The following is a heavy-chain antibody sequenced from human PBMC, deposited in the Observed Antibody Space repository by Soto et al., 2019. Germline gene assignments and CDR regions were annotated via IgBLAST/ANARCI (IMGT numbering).Heavy chain of an antibody. Sequence: GGSLRLSCAASGFTFSTYWMHWVRQAPGKGLVWVSRLDNDGTNTRYADSVKGRFTVSRDNGKNTVYLQMDSLRAEDTAVYYCARGKGRIAVAATRAFDIWGQGTMVTVSS. CDR3: ARGKGRIAVAATRAFDI. D-gene: IGHD6-19*01. CDR1: GFTFSTYW. CDR2: LDNDGTNT. V-gene: IGHV3-74*01. J-gene: IGHJ3*02.